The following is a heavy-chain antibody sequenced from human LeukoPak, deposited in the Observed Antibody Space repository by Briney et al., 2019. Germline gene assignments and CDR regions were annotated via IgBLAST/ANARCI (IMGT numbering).Heavy chain of an antibody. V-gene: IGHV1-69*13. D-gene: IGHD2-2*01. CDR2: IIPIFGTA. J-gene: IGHJ4*02. Sequence: GASVKVSCKASGGTFISYAISWVRQAPGQGLEWMGGIIPIFGTANYAQKFQGRVTITADESTSTAYMELSSLRSEDTAVYYCAREPRSNIVVVPAAMEFDYWGQGTLVTVSS. CDR1: GGTFISYA. CDR3: AREPRSNIVVVPAAMEFDY.